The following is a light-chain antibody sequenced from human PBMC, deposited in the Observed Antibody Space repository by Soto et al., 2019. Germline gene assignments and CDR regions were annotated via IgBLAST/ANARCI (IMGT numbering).Light chain of an antibody. CDR1: QSVSSSY. CDR2: DAA. Sequence: EIVLTQSPGTLSLSPGERATLSCRASQSVSSSYLAWYQQKPGQAPRLLIYDAASRATGIPDRFSGSGSGTDFTLTIARLEPEDFALYYCQQYGSTPPYTFGQGTQLEIK. V-gene: IGKV3-20*01. CDR3: QQYGSTPPYT. J-gene: IGKJ2*01.